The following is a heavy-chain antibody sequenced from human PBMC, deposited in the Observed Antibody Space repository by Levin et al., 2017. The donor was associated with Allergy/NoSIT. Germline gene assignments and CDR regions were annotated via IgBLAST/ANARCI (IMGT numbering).Heavy chain of an antibody. CDR1: GFTFSDYD. D-gene: IGHD1-26*01. J-gene: IGHJ5*02. Sequence: AGESLKISCAASGFTFSDYDMHWVRQVTGKGLEWVSTIHTAGDTYYSGSVKGRFTISRENAKNSLYLQMNSLRAGDTAVYYCVRGQYVGASSGWFDPWGQGTLVTVSS. CDR3: VRGQYVGASSGWFDP. V-gene: IGHV3-13*01. CDR2: IHTAGDT.